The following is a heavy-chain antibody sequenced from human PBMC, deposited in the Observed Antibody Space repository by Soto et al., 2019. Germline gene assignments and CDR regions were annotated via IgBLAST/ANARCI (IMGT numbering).Heavy chain of an antibody. J-gene: IGHJ4*02. D-gene: IGHD3-22*01. CDR2: ISGSGGST. CDR1: GFTFSSYA. V-gene: IGHV3-23*01. Sequence: GGSLRLSCAASGFTFSSYAMSWVRQAPGKGLEWVSAISGSGGSTYYADSVKGRFTISRDNSKNTLYLQMNSLRAEDTAVYYCAEDVSPPVVGYDSSGYSCFDYWGQGTLVTVSS. CDR3: AEDVSPPVVGYDSSGYSCFDY.